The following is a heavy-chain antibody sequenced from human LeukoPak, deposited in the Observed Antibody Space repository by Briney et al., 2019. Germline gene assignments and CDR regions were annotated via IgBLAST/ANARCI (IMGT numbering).Heavy chain of an antibody. CDR1: GYTLTELS. CDR2: FDPEDGEM. D-gene: IGHD4-17*01. Sequence: GASVKVSCKVSGYTLTELSIQWVRLAPGKGLEWMGGFDPEDGEMVYAEKFEGRVTMTEDTSTDAAYMELSSLRSEDTALYYCVTDFNDSGDYRGGFDIWGQGTMVTVSS. J-gene: IGHJ3*02. V-gene: IGHV1-24*01. CDR3: VTDFNDSGDYRGGFDI.